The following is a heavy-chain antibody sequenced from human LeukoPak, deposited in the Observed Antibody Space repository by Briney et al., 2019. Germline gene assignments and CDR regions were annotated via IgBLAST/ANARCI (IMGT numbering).Heavy chain of an antibody. CDR1: EFTFSSYW. CDR3: GKDLHYGDGRWEFDP. J-gene: IGHJ5*02. Sequence: PGGSLRLSCAASEFTFSSYWMHWVRQAPGKGLVWVSRINSDGSSTTNADSVKGRFTLSRDSSKNTVYMQMKSLRDEDTAIYYCGKDLHYGDGRWEFDPWGQGTLVSVAS. V-gene: IGHV3-74*03. CDR2: INSDGSST. D-gene: IGHD4-17*01.